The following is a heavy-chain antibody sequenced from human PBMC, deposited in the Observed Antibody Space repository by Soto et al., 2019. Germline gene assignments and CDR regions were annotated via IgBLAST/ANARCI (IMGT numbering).Heavy chain of an antibody. CDR1: GFSFSSYG. D-gene: IGHD1-7*01. Sequence: PGGSLRLSCAASGFSFSSYGMHWVRQAPGKGLEWAAVISYDGSNKYYADSVKGRFTISRDNSKNTLYLQMNSLRAEDTAVYYCAKDRDNWNFLDYWGQGTLVTVSS. CDR2: ISYDGSNK. V-gene: IGHV3-30*18. J-gene: IGHJ4*02. CDR3: AKDRDNWNFLDY.